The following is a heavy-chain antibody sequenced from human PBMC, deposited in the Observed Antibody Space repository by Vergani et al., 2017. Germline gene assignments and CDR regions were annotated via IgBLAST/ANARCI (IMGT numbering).Heavy chain of an antibody. CDR1: GFTVSSNS. CDR3: ARDRNYYDSSGYIGYFDY. CDR2: IYSGGST. V-gene: IGHV3-66*01. D-gene: IGHD3-22*01. Sequence: EVQLVESGGGLVQPGGSLRLSCAASGFTVSSNSMSWVRQAPGKGLGWVSVIYSGGSTYYADSVKGRFTISRDNSKNTLYLQMNSLRAEDTAVYYCARDRNYYDSSGYIGYFDYWGQGTLVTVSS. J-gene: IGHJ4*02.